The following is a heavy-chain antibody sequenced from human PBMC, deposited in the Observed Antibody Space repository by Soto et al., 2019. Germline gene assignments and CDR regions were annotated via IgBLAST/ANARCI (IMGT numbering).Heavy chain of an antibody. J-gene: IGHJ4*02. CDR1: GFTFSSYG. CDR2: IWYDGSNK. CDR3: ARDYEEVSSYFDY. Sequence: GGSLRLSCAASGFTFSSYGMHWVRQAPGKGLEWVAVIWYDGSNKYYADSVKGRFTISRDNSKNTLYLQMNSLRAEDTAVYYCARDYEEVSSYFDYWGQGTLVTVSS. V-gene: IGHV3-33*01. D-gene: IGHD3-16*01.